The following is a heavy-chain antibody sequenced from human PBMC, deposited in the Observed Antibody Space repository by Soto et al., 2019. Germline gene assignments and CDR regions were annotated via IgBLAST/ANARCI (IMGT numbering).Heavy chain of an antibody. V-gene: IGHV4-59*12. J-gene: IGHJ1*01. CDR3: ASAPVVTAISTRSAFLCFRP. CDR2: IYYSGST. CDR1: GGSISSYY. Sequence: PSETLSLTCTVSGGSISSYYWSWIRQPPGKGLEWIGYIYYSGSTNYNPSLKSRVTISVDTSKNQFSLKLSSVTAADTAVDYCASAPVVTAISTRSAFLCFRPWGQGTLVTVSS. D-gene: IGHD2-21*02.